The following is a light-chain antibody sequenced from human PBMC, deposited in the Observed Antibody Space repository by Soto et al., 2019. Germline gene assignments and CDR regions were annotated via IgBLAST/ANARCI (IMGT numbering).Light chain of an antibody. V-gene: IGKV1-5*03. CDR3: QQYKTYPWT. CDR2: TVS. J-gene: IGKJ1*01. Sequence: DIQMTQSPSTLSASVGDRVTITCRASQTISNRLAWYQQKPGKAPKFLIYTVSTLESGVPSRFSGAGSGTEFSLTISSLQPDDFATYSCQQYKTYPWTFGQGPKV. CDR1: QTISNR.